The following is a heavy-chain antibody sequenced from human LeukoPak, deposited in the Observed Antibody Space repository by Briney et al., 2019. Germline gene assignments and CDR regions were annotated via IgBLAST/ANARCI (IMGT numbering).Heavy chain of an antibody. CDR1: GFTFSSYA. CDR2: ISYDGSNK. Sequence: GGSLRLSCAASGFTFSSYAMHWVRQAPGRGLEWVAVISYDGSNKYYADSVKGRFTISRDNSKNTLYLQMNSLRAEDTAVYYCARGLGVPYDYVWGSYRGDYFDYWGQGTLVTVSS. CDR3: ARGLGVPYDYVWGSYRGDYFDY. J-gene: IGHJ4*02. D-gene: IGHD3-16*02. V-gene: IGHV3-30*04.